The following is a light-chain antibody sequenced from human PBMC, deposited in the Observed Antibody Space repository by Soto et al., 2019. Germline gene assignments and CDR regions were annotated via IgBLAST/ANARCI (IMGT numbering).Light chain of an antibody. J-gene: IGLJ1*01. V-gene: IGLV2-14*01. CDR3: SSKTSSGTLYV. CDR2: EVS. Sequence: QSVLTQPASVSGSPGQSITISCTGSSSDFGGSKYVSWYQQHPGKAPRLVIYEVSYRPSGVSNRFSGSKSGNTASLTVSGLQAEDEADYYCSSKTSSGTLYVFGTGTKVTVL. CDR1: SSDFGGSKY.